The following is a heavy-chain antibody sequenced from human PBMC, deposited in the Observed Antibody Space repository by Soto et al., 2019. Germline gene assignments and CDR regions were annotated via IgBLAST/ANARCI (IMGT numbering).Heavy chain of an antibody. CDR2: INHSGST. CDR3: ARFGTSIAARRDTYFGY. Sequence: SETLSLTCAVYGGSFSGYYWSWIRQPPGKGLEWIGEINHSGSTNYNPSLKSRVTISVDTSKNQFSLKLSSVTAADTAVYYCARFGTSIAARRDTYFGYWGQGTLVTVSS. D-gene: IGHD6-6*01. J-gene: IGHJ4*02. CDR1: GGSFSGYY. V-gene: IGHV4-34*01.